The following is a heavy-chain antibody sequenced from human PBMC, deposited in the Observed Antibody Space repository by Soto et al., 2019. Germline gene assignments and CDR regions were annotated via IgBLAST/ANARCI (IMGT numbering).Heavy chain of an antibody. D-gene: IGHD5-12*01. CDR2: INPNSGGT. J-gene: IGHJ6*02. CDR1: GYTFTGYY. CDR3: ARDRFRVGTITFYYYYGMGV. V-gene: IGHV1-2*02. Sequence: GASVKVSCKASGYTFTGYYMHWVRQAPGQGLEWMGWINPNSGGTNYAQKFQGRVTMTRDTSISTAYMELSRLRSDDTPVYYCARDRFRVGTITFYYYYGMGVCGQGSTVTVSS.